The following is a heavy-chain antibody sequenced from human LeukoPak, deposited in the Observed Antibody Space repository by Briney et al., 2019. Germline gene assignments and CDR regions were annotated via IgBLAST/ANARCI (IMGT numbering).Heavy chain of an antibody. CDR3: ARGYTMIVADY. Sequence: SETLSLTCTVSGGSISSYRYYWSWIPPPTGKGLEWIVRIYTSESTNYTPSLKSRVTISVDTSKNQFSLKLISVTAADTAVYYCARGYTMIVADYWGQGNLVTVSS. J-gene: IGHJ4*02. V-gene: IGHV4-61*02. D-gene: IGHD3-22*01. CDR1: GGSISSYRYY. CDR2: IYTSEST.